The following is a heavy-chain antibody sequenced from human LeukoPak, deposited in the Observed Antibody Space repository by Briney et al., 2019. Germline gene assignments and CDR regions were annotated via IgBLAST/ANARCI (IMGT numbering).Heavy chain of an antibody. CDR2: ISSSSSSYI. CDR1: GFTFSSYS. J-gene: IGHJ6*02. Sequence: GGSLRLSCAASGFTFSSYSMNWVRQAPGKGLEWVSSISSSSSSYIYYAASVKGRFTISRDNAKNSLYLQMNSLRAEDTAVYYCARVMEMATIIYYYGMDVWGQGTTVTVSS. D-gene: IGHD5-24*01. V-gene: IGHV3-21*01. CDR3: ARVMEMATIIYYYGMDV.